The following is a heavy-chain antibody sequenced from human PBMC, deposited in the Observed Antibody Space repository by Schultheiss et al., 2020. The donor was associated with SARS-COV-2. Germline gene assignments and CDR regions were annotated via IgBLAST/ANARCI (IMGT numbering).Heavy chain of an antibody. J-gene: IGHJ1*01. V-gene: IGHV4-34*12. Sequence: SQTLSLTCAVYAGSFSGNYWSWIRRTPGKGLEWIGEILHTGSTNYNPSLKSRVTISVDTSKNQFSLKVSSVTAADTAVYYCGAVVGATHFQHWGQGTLVTVSS. CDR1: AGSFSGNY. CDR2: ILHTGST. CDR3: GAVVGATHFQH. D-gene: IGHD1-26*01.